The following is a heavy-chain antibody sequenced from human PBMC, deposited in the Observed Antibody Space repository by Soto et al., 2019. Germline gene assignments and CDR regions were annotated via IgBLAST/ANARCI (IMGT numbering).Heavy chain of an antibody. D-gene: IGHD2-15*01. CDR1: GGTFSSYA. V-gene: IGHV1-69*13. CDR2: IIPIFGTA. Sequence: SVQVCCKASGGTFSSYAISWVRQAPGQGLEWMGGIIPIFGTANYAQKFQGRVTITADESTSTAYMELSSLRSEDTAVYYCARGMLSGGSCADGWFDPWGQGTLVTVSS. J-gene: IGHJ5*02. CDR3: ARGMLSGGSCADGWFDP.